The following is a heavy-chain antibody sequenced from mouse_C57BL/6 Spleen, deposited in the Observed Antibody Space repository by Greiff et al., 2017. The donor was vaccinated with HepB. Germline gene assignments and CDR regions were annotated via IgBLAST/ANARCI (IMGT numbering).Heavy chain of an antibody. CDR3: ARYYGSSDDWYFDV. D-gene: IGHD1-1*01. V-gene: IGHV1-50*01. J-gene: IGHJ1*03. CDR1: GYTFTSYW. CDR2: IDPSDSYT. Sequence: VQLQQSGAELVKPGASVKLSCKASGYTFTSYWMQWVKQRPGQGLEWIGEIDPSDSYTNYNQKFKGKATLTVDTSSSTAYMQLSSLTSEDSAVYYCARYYGSSDDWYFDVWGTGTTVTVSS.